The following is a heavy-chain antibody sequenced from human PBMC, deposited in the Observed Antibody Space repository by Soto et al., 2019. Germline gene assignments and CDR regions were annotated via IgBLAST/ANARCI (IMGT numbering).Heavy chain of an antibody. CDR2: INPNSGGT. CDR3: ARHRTVRGVRYGMDV. J-gene: IGHJ6*02. D-gene: IGHD3-10*01. CDR1: GYTFTGYY. V-gene: IGHV1-2*04. Sequence: ASVKVSCKASGYTFTGYYMHWVRQAPGQWLEWMGWINPNSGGTNYAQKFQGWVTMTRDTSISTAYMELSRLRSDDTAVYYCARHRTVRGVRYGMDVWGQGTTVTVSS.